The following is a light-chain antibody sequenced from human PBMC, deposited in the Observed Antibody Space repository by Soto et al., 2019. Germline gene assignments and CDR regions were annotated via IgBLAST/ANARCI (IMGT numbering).Light chain of an antibody. J-gene: IGKJ1*01. CDR1: QSISSY. CDR3: QQSYGTLGWT. V-gene: IGKV1-39*01. CDR2: AAS. Sequence: DIQMTQSPSSLSASVGDRVTITCRASQSISSYLNWYQQKPGKAPTLLIYAASSLQSGVPSRFSGSGSGTDFTLTISSLQPEDFATYYCQQSYGTLGWTFGQGTKVEIK.